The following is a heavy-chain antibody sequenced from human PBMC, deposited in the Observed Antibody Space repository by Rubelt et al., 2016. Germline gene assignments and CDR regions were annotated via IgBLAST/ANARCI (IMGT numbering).Heavy chain of an antibody. CDR3: AKGRQVGAGYYYCYYMDV. D-gene: IGHD1-26*01. V-gene: IGHV3-33*06. J-gene: IGHJ6*03. CDR1: GFTFSSYG. Sequence: GGGVVQPGRSLRLSCAASGFTFSSYGMHWVRQAPGKGLEWVAVIWYDGSNKYYADSVKGQFTISRDNSKNTLYLQMDSLRADDTAVYYCAKGRQVGAGYYYCYYMDVWGKGTTVTVSS. CDR2: IWYDGSNK.